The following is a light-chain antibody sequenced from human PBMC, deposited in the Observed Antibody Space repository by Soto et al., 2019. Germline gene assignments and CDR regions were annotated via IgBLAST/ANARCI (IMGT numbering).Light chain of an antibody. CDR2: AAS. V-gene: IGKV1-39*01. CDR1: QSISSY. J-gene: IGKJ2*01. Sequence: DIQMTQSPSSLSASVGDRVTIACRASQSISSYLNWFQQKPGRAPKLLIYAASALRSGVPSRFRGSGSGTEFTLTISSLQPEDFATYYCQQSYSTPYTFGQGPKLDIK. CDR3: QQSYSTPYT.